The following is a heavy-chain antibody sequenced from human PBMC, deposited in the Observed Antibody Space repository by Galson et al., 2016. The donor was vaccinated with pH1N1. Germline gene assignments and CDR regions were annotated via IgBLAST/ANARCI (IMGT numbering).Heavy chain of an antibody. V-gene: IGHV3-7*01. J-gene: IGHJ4*02. CDR3: ATEDYYTSLY. D-gene: IGHD1-26*01. Sequence: LRLSCAASGFIFRDYWMSWVRQAPGKGLEWVAKINQDGSRKYYVDSMKGRRTISRDNAENSLSLQMNSLRVEDTALYYCATEDYYTSLYWGQGILVTVSS. CDR2: INQDGSRK. CDR1: GFIFRDYW.